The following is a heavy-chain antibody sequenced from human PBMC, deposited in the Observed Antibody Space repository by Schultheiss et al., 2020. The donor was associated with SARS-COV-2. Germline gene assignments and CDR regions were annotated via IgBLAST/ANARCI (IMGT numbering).Heavy chain of an antibody. V-gene: IGHV4-59*12. Sequence: SETLSLTCTVSGGSISSYYWSWIRQPPGKGLEWIGYIYYSGSTYYNPSLKSRVTISVDTSKNQFSLKLSSVTAADTAVYYCARDAPGYSSGIDYWGQGTLVTVSS. CDR1: GGSISSYY. J-gene: IGHJ4*02. CDR3: ARDAPGYSSGIDY. CDR2: IYYSGST. D-gene: IGHD6-19*01.